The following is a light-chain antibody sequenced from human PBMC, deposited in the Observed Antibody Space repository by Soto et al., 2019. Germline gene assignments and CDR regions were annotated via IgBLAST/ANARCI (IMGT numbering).Light chain of an antibody. V-gene: IGKV3-20*01. J-gene: IGKJ1*01. CDR1: QSVGTR. CDR3: QQYGRSRT. Sequence: EILLTQSPDTLALSPGESATISCRAAQSVGTRLAWYQHKTGQAPRLLISGESSRATGIPDRFSGSGSGTNFTLTVSRLEPEDFAVYYCQQYGRSRTVGQVTQVEIK. CDR2: GES.